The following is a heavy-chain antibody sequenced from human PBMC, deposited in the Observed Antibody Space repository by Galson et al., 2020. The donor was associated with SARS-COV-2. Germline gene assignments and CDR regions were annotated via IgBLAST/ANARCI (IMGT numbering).Heavy chain of an antibody. V-gene: IGHV4-30-4*01. CDR2: TYYSGNT. J-gene: IGHJ4*02. Sequence: SETLSLPCTVSGGSISSTDSYWSWIRQSPGKGLEWIGYTYYSGNTYYNPSLKSRVTMSVDTSKNQFSLKLTSVTAADTAVYYCARDFWSRYYLDSWGQGTPVTVSS. D-gene: IGHD3-3*01. CDR3: ARDFWSRYYLDS. CDR1: GGSISSTDSY.